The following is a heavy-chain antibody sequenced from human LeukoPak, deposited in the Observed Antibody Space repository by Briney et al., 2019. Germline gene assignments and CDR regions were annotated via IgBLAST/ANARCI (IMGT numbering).Heavy chain of an antibody. J-gene: IGHJ4*02. D-gene: IGHD2-15*01. CDR2: ISGGGGST. CDR3: ATSLGYCSGGRCPTSY. Sequence: WGSLRLSCAASGLTFSGYAMSWVRQAPGKGLEWVAAISGGGGSTYYADSVKGRFTISRDNSKNTLYLQMNSLRAEDTAVYYCATSLGYCSGGRCPTSYWGQGSLVTVSS. V-gene: IGHV3-23*01. CDR1: GLTFSGYA.